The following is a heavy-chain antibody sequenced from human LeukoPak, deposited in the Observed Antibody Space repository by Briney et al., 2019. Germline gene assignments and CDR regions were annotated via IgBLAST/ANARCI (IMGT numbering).Heavy chain of an antibody. D-gene: IGHD3-22*01. J-gene: IGHJ6*03. CDR2: VNPNSGNT. Sequence: VKVSCKASGYTFTSYDINWVRQATGQGLEWMGWVNPNSGNTGYAQKFQGRVTMTRDTSTSTVYMELSSLRSEDTAVYYCARDRAYYYDSSGYYYYYYMDVWGKGTTVTVSS. CDR3: ARDRAYYYDSSGYYYYYYMDV. CDR1: GYTFTSYD. V-gene: IGHV1-8*01.